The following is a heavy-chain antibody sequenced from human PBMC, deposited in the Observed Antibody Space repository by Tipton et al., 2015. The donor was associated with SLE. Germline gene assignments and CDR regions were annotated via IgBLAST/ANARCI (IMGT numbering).Heavy chain of an antibody. CDR3: ASSRGPYSDWFDP. D-gene: IGHD1-26*01. Sequence: LRLSCTVSGGSISSHYWSWIRQPPGKGLEWIGYIYYSGSTNYNPSLKSRVTISVATSKNQFSLKLSSVTAADTAVYYCASSRGPYSDWFDPWGQGTLVTVSS. J-gene: IGHJ5*02. CDR2: IYYSGST. V-gene: IGHV4-59*11. CDR1: GGSISSHY.